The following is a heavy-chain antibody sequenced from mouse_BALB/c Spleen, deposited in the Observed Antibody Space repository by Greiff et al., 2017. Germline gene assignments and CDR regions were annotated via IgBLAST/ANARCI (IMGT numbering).Heavy chain of an antibody. D-gene: IGHD2-4*01. CDR1: GFTFSDYY. Sequence: EVQVVESGGGLVKPGGSLKLSCAASGFTFSDYYMYWVRQTPEKRLEWVATISDGGSYTYYPDSVKGRFTISRDNAKNNLYLQMSSLKSEDTAMYYCARDDYGSYYYAMDYWGQGTSVTVSS. CDR3: ARDDYGSYYYAMDY. CDR2: ISDGGSYT. V-gene: IGHV5-4*02. J-gene: IGHJ4*01.